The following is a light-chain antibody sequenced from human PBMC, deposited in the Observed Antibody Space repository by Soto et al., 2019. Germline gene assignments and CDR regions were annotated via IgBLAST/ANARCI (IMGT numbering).Light chain of an antibody. V-gene: IGKV1-5*03. J-gene: IGKJ1*01. CDR3: QQYNSYPWT. CDR2: TAS. Sequence: IQMTQSPSTLSASVGDRVTFTCRASQTISTWLAWYQQKPGEAPKLLIYTASTLEVGVPSRFSASGSGTEFNLTINTLQPADFATYYCQQYNSYPWTFGQGTKV. CDR1: QTISTW.